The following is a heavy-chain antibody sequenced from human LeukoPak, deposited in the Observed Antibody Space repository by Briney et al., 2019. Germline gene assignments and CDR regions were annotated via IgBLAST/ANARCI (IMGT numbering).Heavy chain of an antibody. CDR2: ITKSGDST. V-gene: IGHV3-23*01. CDR3: AKDPSGGTEN. D-gene: IGHD1-7*01. CDR1: GFTFSAFG. Sequence: PGGSLRLSCAASGFTFSAFGMNWVRQAPGKGLEWVSTITKSGDSTYYVDSVKGRFTISRDNSKNTLYLQMNSLRAEDTAIYYCAKDPSGGTENWGQGTLVTVSS. J-gene: IGHJ4*02.